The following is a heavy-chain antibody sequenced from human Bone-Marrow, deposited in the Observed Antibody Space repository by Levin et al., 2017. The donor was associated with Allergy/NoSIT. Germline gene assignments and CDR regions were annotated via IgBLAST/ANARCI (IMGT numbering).Heavy chain of an antibody. V-gene: IGHV3-23*01. CDR3: AKDPNWNDAY. D-gene: IGHD1-1*01. CDR1: GFTFSKFS. Sequence: GESLKISCAASGFTFSKFSMGWARQAPGKGLEWVADISTTGGDTHYADSVEGRFTISRDNSKNTLYLQMNSLRVEDMAVYYCAKDPNWNDAYWGQGTLVTVSS. J-gene: IGHJ4*02. CDR2: ISTTGGDT.